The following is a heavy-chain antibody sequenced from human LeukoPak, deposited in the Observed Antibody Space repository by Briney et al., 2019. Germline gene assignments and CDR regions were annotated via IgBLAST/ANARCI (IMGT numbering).Heavy chain of an antibody. J-gene: IGHJ4*02. Sequence: KPSETLPLTCTVSGGSISSYYWSWIRQPPGKGLEWIGYIHDSGSTNYNPSLKSRVTISVDTSKNRFSLKLSSVTAADTAVYYCARDRREQYCSGGSCYSALGFFDYWGQGTLVTVSS. CDR1: GGSISSYY. D-gene: IGHD2-15*01. V-gene: IGHV4-59*01. CDR3: ARDRREQYCSGGSCYSALGFFDY. CDR2: IHDSGST.